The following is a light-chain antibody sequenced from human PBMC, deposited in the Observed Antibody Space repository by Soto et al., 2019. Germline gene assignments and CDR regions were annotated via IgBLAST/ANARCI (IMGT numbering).Light chain of an antibody. CDR3: QQYSSGWT. Sequence: EIVLTQSPATLSLSPGERATLSCRASQSVSNYLAWYQQKPGQAPRLLIYDASSRATGIPDRFSGSGSGTEFSLTISSLQPDDSATYYCQQYSSGWTFGQGTKVEIK. J-gene: IGKJ1*01. CDR1: QSVSNY. V-gene: IGKV3-11*01. CDR2: DAS.